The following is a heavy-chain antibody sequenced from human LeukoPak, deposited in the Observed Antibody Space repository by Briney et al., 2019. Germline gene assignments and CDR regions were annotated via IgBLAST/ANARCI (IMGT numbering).Heavy chain of an antibody. J-gene: IGHJ4*02. CDR3: ARSREGDYGVPFDY. D-gene: IGHD4-17*01. V-gene: IGHV4-30-4*01. CDR2: IYYSGST. CDR1: GGSISSGDYY. Sequence: SQTLSLTCTVSGGSISSGDYYWSWIRQPPGKGLEWIGYIYYSGSTYYNPSLKSRVTISVDTSKNQFSLKLSSATAADTAVYYCARSREGDYGVPFDYWGQGTLVTVSS.